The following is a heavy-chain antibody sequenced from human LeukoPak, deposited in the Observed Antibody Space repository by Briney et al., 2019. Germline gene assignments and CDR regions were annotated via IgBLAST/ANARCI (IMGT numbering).Heavy chain of an antibody. D-gene: IGHD6-13*01. Sequence: GGSLRLSCAASGFTFDDYAMHWVRHAPGKGLEWVSGISWNSGSIGYADSVKGRFTISRDNAKNSLYLQMNSLRAEDMALYYCAKDSSSWPNDAFDIWGQGTMVTVSS. CDR1: GFTFDDYA. V-gene: IGHV3-9*03. CDR2: ISWNSGSI. J-gene: IGHJ3*02. CDR3: AKDSSSWPNDAFDI.